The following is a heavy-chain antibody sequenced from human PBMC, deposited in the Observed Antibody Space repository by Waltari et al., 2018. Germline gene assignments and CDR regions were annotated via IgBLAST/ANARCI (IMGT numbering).Heavy chain of an antibody. CDR1: GYAINSGFY. CDR2: IYHDGTT. CDR3: SRQVLGYCTSAACRRLES. J-gene: IGHJ4*02. D-gene: IGHD2-2*03. V-gene: IGHV4-38-2*01. Sequence: QVQLQESGPSLVKPSETPSLTCDVSGYAINSGFYWGWIRQPPGKGLEWIATIYHDGTTFYNPSLKSRVTVSMDTSKNQFSLKLGSVTAADTAVYYCSRQVLGYCTSAACRRLESWGQGTLVTVSS.